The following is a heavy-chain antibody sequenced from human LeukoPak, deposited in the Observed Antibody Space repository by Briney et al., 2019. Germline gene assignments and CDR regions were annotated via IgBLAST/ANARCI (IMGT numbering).Heavy chain of an antibody. J-gene: IGHJ5*02. Sequence: ASVKVSCKASGYTFTSYYMHWVRQAPGQGLEWMGIINPSGGSTSYAQKFQGRATMTRDTSTSTVYMELSSLRSEDTAVYYCARELEPRYIVLMVYARPYNWFDPWGQGTLVTVSS. CDR2: INPSGGST. D-gene: IGHD2-8*01. CDR1: GYTFTSYY. V-gene: IGHV1-46*01. CDR3: ARELEPRYIVLMVYARPYNWFDP.